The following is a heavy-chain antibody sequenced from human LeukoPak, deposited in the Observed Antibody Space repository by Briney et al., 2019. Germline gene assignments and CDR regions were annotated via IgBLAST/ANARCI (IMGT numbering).Heavy chain of an antibody. CDR3: ARYSEEEHSDSPIH. CDR1: GYSFTTYW. V-gene: IGHV5-51*01. CDR2: IYPGDSQT. D-gene: IGHD6-6*01. Sequence: GESLKISCKGSGYSFTTYWIGWVRQMPEKGLEWMGIIYPGDSQTRYSPSFQGQVTISADKSISAAYLQWSSLKASDTAMYYCARYSEEEHSDSPIHWGQGTLVTVSS. J-gene: IGHJ4*02.